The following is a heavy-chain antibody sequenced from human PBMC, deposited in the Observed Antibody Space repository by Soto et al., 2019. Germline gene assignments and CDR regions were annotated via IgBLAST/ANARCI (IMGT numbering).Heavy chain of an antibody. Sequence: SETLSLTCAVYGGSFSGYYWSWIRQPPGKGLEWIGEINHSGSTNYNPSLKSRVTISVDTSKNQFSLKLSSVTAADTAVYYCAMLGKVYYDFWTYYFDYWGKGTLVTVSS. V-gene: IGHV4-34*01. CDR3: AMLGKVYYDFWTYYFDY. J-gene: IGHJ4*02. CDR1: GGSFSGYY. D-gene: IGHD3-3*01. CDR2: INHSGST.